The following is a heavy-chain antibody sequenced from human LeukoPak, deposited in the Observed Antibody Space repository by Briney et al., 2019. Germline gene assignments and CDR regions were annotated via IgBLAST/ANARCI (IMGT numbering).Heavy chain of an antibody. CDR2: ISAYNGNT. J-gene: IGHJ6*03. CDR3: ARVQYSSSWYVSDYYYYMDV. V-gene: IGHV1-18*01. CDR1: GYTFTSYG. D-gene: IGHD6-13*01. Sequence: ASVKVSCKASGYTFTSYGISWVRQAPGQGLEWMGWISAYNGNTNYAQKLQGRVTMTTDTSTSTAYMELRSLRSDDTAVYYCARVQYSSSWYVSDYYYYMDVWGKGTTVTVSS.